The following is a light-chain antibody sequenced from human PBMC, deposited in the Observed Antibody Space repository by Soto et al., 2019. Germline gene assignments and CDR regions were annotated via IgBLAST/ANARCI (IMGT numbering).Light chain of an antibody. CDR3: SSYTSSITLDV. V-gene: IGLV2-14*01. Sequence: QSALTQPASVSGSPGQSITISCTETSSDVGGYNYVSWYQQHPGKAPKLMIYEVSNRPSGVSNRFSGSKSGNTASLTISGLQAEDEADYYCSSYTSSITLDVFGTGTKLTVL. J-gene: IGLJ1*01. CDR2: EVS. CDR1: SSDVGGYNY.